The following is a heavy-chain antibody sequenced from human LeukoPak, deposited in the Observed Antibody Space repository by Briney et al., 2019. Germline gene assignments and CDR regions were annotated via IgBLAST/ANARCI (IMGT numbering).Heavy chain of an antibody. CDR2: ISSSSSYI. CDR1: GFTFSSYS. Sequence: GGSLRLSCAASGFTFSSYSMTWVRQAPGKGLEWASSISSSSSYIYYADSVKGRFTISRDNAKNSLYLQMNSLRAEDTAVYYCAREGNWGRYFDYWGQGTLVTVSS. J-gene: IGHJ4*02. CDR3: AREGNWGRYFDY. V-gene: IGHV3-21*01. D-gene: IGHD7-27*01.